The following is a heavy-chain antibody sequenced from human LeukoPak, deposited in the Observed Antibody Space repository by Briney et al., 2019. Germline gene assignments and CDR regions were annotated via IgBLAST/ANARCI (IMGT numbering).Heavy chain of an antibody. V-gene: IGHV3-49*04. CDR3: ARELSGSYYDSDY. CDR2: IRTKAYGGTT. D-gene: IGHD1-26*01. Sequence: GRSLRLSCTASGFTFGDYAMSWVRQAPGKGLEWVGFIRTKAYGGTTEYAASVKGRFTISRDDSKSIVYLQMNSLKTEDTAAYYCARELSGSYYDSDYWGQGTLVTVSS. CDR1: GFTFGDYA. J-gene: IGHJ4*02.